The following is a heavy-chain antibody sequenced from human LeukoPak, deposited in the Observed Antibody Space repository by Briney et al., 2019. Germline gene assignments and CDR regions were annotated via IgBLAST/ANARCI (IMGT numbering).Heavy chain of an antibody. D-gene: IGHD4-23*01. CDR1: GGSISSGGYY. J-gene: IGHJ6*02. Sequence: SETLSLTCTVSGGSISSGGYYWSWIRQHPGKGLEWIGYIYYSGSTYYNPSLKSRVTISVDTSKNQFSLKLSSVTAADTAVYYCARDYGGDYYYYGMDVWGQGTTVTVSS. V-gene: IGHV4-31*03. CDR3: ARDYGGDYYYYGMDV. CDR2: IYYSGST.